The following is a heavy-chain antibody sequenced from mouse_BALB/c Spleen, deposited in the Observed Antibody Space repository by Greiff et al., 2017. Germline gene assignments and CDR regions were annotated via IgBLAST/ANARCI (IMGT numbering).Heavy chain of an antibody. D-gene: IGHD2-14*01. V-gene: IGHV14-3*02. Sequence: EVQLQQSGAELVKPGASVKLSCTASGFNIKDTYIHWVKQRPEQGLEWIGRIDPANGNTKYDPKFQGKATITADTSSNTAYLQLSSLTSEDTAVYYCAKDYRSLYWYFDVWGAGTTVTVSS. J-gene: IGHJ1*01. CDR2: IDPANGNT. CDR3: AKDYRSLYWYFDV. CDR1: GFNIKDTY.